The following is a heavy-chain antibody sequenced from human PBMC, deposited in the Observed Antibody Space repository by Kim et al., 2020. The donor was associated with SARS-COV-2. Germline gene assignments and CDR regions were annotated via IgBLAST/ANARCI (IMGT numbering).Heavy chain of an antibody. CDR3: ARLGGHGLGSYHWFDP. Sequence: SETLSLTCTVSGGSISSSSYYWGWIRQPPGKGLEWIGSIYYSGSTYYNPSLKSRVTISVDTSKNQFSLKLSSVTAADTAAYYWARLGGHGLGSYHWFDP. CDR1: GGSISSSSYY. V-gene: IGHV4-39*01. CDR2: IYYSGST. D-gene: IGHD3-10*01. J-gene: IGHJ5*02.